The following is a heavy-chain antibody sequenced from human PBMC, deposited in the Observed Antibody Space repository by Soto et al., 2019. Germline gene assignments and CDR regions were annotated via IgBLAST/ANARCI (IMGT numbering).Heavy chain of an antibody. CDR3: ARGGTPTSSWFDP. Sequence: EVQLVESGGGLVQPGGSLRLSCAASGFTVSNNYINWVRQAPGKGLEWVSVIYSGGSTYYADSVKGRFTISRDNSKNTLDPQTNSLRAEATAVYYCARGGTPTSSWFDPWGPGTLVTVSS. J-gene: IGHJ5*02. V-gene: IGHV3-66*01. CDR1: GFTVSNNY. CDR2: IYSGGST. D-gene: IGHD1-26*01.